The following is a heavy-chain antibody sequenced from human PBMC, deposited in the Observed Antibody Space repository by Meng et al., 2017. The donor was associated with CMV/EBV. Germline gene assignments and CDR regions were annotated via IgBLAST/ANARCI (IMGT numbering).Heavy chain of an antibody. D-gene: IGHD6-13*01. CDR3: ARFMSSSWDHYFDY. Sequence: QVQLVQSGAEVKKPGASVKGSCSDSEYTFSCYNMHWVRQAPGQGLEWMGWINPSSGGTNYAQKFQGRVTMTRDTSISTAYMELSRLRSDDTAVYYCARFMSSSWDHYFDYWGQGTLVTVSS. J-gene: IGHJ4*02. CDR2: INPSSGGT. V-gene: IGHV1-2*02. CDR1: EYTFSCYN.